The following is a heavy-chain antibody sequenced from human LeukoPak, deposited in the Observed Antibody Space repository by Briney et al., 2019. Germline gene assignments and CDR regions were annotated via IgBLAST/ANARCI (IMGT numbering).Heavy chain of an antibody. CDR2: IYYTGNT. V-gene: IGHV4-39*07. D-gene: IGHD1-26*01. CDR3: ARDVGTYPYIFDY. Sequence: SETLSLTCTVSGVSISSSNSYWGWIRQPPGKGLEWIGSIYYTGNTYYNASLKSRVTISVDTSKNQFSLNLTSVTAADTAVYYCARDVGTYPYIFDYWGQGILVTVSS. CDR1: GVSISSSNSY. J-gene: IGHJ4*02.